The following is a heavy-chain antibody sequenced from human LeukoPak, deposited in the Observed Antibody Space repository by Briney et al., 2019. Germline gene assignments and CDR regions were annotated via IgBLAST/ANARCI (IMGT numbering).Heavy chain of an antibody. CDR3: ARASGSSWYERRLHAYYYYMDV. Sequence: SETLSLTCTVSGGSITSTTYYWGWIRQPPGEGLEWIGSIDYSGSTYYNPSLKSRVTISVDTSKNQFSLNLSSVTAADTAVYSCARASGSSWYERRLHAYYYYMDVWGKGTTVTVSS. CDR2: IDYSGST. V-gene: IGHV4-39*07. J-gene: IGHJ6*03. D-gene: IGHD6-13*01. CDR1: GGSITSTTYY.